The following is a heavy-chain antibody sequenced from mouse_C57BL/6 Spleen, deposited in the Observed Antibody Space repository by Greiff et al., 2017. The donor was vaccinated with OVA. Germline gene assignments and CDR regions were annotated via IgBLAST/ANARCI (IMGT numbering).Heavy chain of an antibody. CDR2: IYPGSGST. CDR1: GYTFTSYW. J-gene: IGHJ1*03. V-gene: IGHV1-55*01. D-gene: IGHD2-1*01. Sequence: QVQLQQPGAELVKPGASVKMSCKASGYTFTSYWITWVKQRPGQGLEWIGDIYPGSGSTNYNEKFKSKATLTVDTSSSTAYMQLSSLTSEDSAVYYCASGEDGNYYWYFDVWGTGTTVTVSS. CDR3: ASGEDGNYYWYFDV.